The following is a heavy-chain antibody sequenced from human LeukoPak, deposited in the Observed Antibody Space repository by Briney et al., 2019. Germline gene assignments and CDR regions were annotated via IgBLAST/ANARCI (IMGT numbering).Heavy chain of an antibody. V-gene: IGHV1-3*01. CDR1: GYTFTSYA. CDR2: INAGNGNT. CDR3: ARHRVSSGFRGAFDI. D-gene: IGHD6-19*01. Sequence: ASVKASCKASGYTFTSYAMHWVRQAPGQRLEWMGWINAGNGNTKYSQKFQGRVTITRDTSASTAYMELSSLRSEDTAVYYCARHRVSSGFRGAFDIWGQGTMVTVSS. J-gene: IGHJ3*02.